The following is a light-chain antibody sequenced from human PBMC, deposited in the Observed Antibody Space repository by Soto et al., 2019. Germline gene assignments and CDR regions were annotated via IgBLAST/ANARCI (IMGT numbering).Light chain of an antibody. V-gene: IGKV1-5*01. J-gene: IGKJ4*01. Sequence: DIQMTQSPSTLSASVGDRVTITCRASQSISSWLAWYQQKPGQAPNLLIYDASSLQSGVPSRFSGSGSGTEFTLTISSLQPDDFATYYCQQSYSTPLTFGGGTKVEIK. CDR1: QSISSW. CDR2: DAS. CDR3: QQSYSTPLT.